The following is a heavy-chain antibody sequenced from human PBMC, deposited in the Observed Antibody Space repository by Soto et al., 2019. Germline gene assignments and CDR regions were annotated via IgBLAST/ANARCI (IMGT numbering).Heavy chain of an antibody. D-gene: IGHD3-10*01. Sequence: QLQLQESGSGLVKPSQTLSLTCAVSGGSISSGGYSWSWIRQPPGKGLEWIGYIYHSGSTYYNPSLKRRGTTSVDRSKNQFSLKLSSVTAADTAVYYWARAMGWCGELWGGYYSDYWGQGTLVTVSS. V-gene: IGHV4-30-2*01. CDR2: IYHSGST. J-gene: IGHJ4*02. CDR3: ARAMGWCGELWGGYYSDY. CDR1: GGSISSGGYS.